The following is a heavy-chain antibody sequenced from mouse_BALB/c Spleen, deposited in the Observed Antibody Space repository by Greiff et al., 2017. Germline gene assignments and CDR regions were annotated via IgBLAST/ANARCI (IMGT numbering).Heavy chain of an antibody. V-gene: IGHV3-8*02. CDR1: GDSITSGY. J-gene: IGHJ3*01. Sequence: EVKVVESGPSLVKPSQTLSLTCSVTGDSITSGYWNWIRKFPGNKLEYMGYISYSGSTYYNPSLKSRISITRDTSKNQYYLQLNSVTTEDTATYYCARRYYGKFAYWGQGTLVTVSA. D-gene: IGHD1-1*01. CDR2: ISYSGST. CDR3: ARRYYGKFAY.